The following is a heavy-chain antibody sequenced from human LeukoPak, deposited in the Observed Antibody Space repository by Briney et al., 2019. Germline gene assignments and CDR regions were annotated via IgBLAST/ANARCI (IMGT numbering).Heavy chain of an antibody. CDR2: ISYDGSNK. CDR3: ARPFSRNTAMAPVDY. J-gene: IGHJ4*02. D-gene: IGHD5-18*01. V-gene: IGHV3-30-3*01. Sequence: GGSLRLSCAASGFTFSSYAMHWVRQAPGKGLEWVAVISYDGSNKYYADSVKGRFTIFRDNSKNTLYLQMNSLRAEDTAVYYCARPFSRNTAMAPVDYWGQGTLVTVSS. CDR1: GFTFSSYA.